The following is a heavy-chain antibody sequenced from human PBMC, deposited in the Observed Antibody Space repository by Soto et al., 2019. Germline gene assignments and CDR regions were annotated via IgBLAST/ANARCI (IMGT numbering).Heavy chain of an antibody. J-gene: IGHJ4*02. CDR3: TKANRYCSGATCVTFDS. CDR2: FSSGGGGT. V-gene: IGHV3-23*01. Sequence: EVQLLESGGGLLQPGGSLRLSCTASGFTFSNYAMSWVRQAPGKGLEWVSTFSSGGGGTYYADSVKGRFTISRDNSKNTRSLRMNSLRAEDTAVYYCTKANRYCSGATCVTFDSWGLGPLVTVSS. CDR1: GFTFSNYA. D-gene: IGHD2-15*01.